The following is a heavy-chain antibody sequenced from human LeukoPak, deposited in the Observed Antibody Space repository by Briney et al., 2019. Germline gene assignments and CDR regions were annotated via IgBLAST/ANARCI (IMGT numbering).Heavy chain of an antibody. V-gene: IGHV1-18*01. Sequence: ASVKVSCKASGYTFTSYGISWVRQAPGQGLEWMGWISAYNGNTNYAQKLQGRVTMTTDTSTSTAYMELRSLRSEDTAVYYCARGAYSSGWYSGYYYYMDVWGKGTTVTVSS. J-gene: IGHJ6*03. CDR1: GYTFTSYG. D-gene: IGHD6-19*01. CDR2: ISAYNGNT. CDR3: ARGAYSSGWYSGYYYYMDV.